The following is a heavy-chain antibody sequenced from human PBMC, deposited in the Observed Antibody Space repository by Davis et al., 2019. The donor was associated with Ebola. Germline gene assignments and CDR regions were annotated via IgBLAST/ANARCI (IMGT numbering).Heavy chain of an antibody. Sequence: GGSLRLSCKGSGYSFTSYWIGWVRQMPGKGLEWMGILYPGDSDTRYSPSFQGHVTISADKSISTAYLQWSSLKASDTAMYYCARHKYQLLLFTDYWGQGTLVTVSS. D-gene: IGHD2-2*01. V-gene: IGHV5-51*01. J-gene: IGHJ4*02. CDR3: ARHKYQLLLFTDY. CDR2: LYPGDSDT. CDR1: GYSFTSYW.